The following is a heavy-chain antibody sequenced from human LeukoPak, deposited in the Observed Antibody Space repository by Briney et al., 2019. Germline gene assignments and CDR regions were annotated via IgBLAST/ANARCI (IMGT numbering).Heavy chain of an antibody. V-gene: IGHV1-69*01. CDR3: ARSYSSSSGAFDY. CDR1: GGTFSSYA. J-gene: IGHJ4*02. CDR2: IIPIFGTA. Sequence: ASVKVSCKASGGTFSSYAISWVRQAPGQGLEWMGGIIPIFGTANYAQKFQGRVTITADESTSTAYMELSSLRSEDTAVYYCARSYSSSSGAFDYWGQGTLVTVSS. D-gene: IGHD6-6*01.